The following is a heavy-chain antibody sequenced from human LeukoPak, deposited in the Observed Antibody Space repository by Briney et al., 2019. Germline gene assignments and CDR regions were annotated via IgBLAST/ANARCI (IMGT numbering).Heavy chain of an antibody. V-gene: IGHV3-23*01. J-gene: IGHJ4*02. CDR1: GFTFSSAA. CDR3: AKGPQLYSGYHPDS. Sequence: GGSLRLSCAASGFTFSSAAMTWVRQASGMGLEWVSTITGSDDATYYSDSVKGRFTISRDFSRTTVHLQLNSLRAEDTAIYYCAKGPQLYSGYHPDSWGQGTLVTVSS. CDR2: ITGSDDAT. D-gene: IGHD5-12*01.